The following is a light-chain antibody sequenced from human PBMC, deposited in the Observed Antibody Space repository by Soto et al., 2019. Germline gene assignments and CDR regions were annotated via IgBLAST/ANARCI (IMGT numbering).Light chain of an antibody. Sequence: EIVLTQSPATLSLSPVERATLSCRASQSVSSYLAWYQQKPGQAPRLLIYDASNRATGIPARFSGSGSGTEFTLTISSLQSEDFAVYYCHQYNNWPRTFGQGTKVDIK. CDR3: HQYNNWPRT. CDR2: DAS. CDR1: QSVSSY. V-gene: IGKV3-11*01. J-gene: IGKJ1*01.